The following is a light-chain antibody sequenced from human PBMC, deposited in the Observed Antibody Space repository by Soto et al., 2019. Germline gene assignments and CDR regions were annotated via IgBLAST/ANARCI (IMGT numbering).Light chain of an antibody. Sequence: EIVMTQSPVAQSVSPGERAALSGRASQSVGRNFAWYQQRPGQAPRVLIYGTSTRATGVPARFSGSGSGTDFTLTISSLQSEDFAVYYCQQYNNWPYTFGQGTRLEIK. CDR3: QQYNNWPYT. J-gene: IGKJ2*01. V-gene: IGKV3-15*01. CDR2: GTS. CDR1: QSVGRN.